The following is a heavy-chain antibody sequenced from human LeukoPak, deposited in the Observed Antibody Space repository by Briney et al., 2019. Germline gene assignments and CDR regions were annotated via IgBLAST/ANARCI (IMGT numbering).Heavy chain of an antibody. CDR2: MNPNSGNT. V-gene: IGHV1-8*02. D-gene: IGHD3-10*01. CDR3: ARGYHRYYYGSGRWYDWFDP. J-gene: IGHJ5*02. CDR1: GYTFTYFD. Sequence: ASVKVSCKASGYTFTYFDLHWVRQATGQGLEWMGWMNPNSGNTGYAQKFQGRVTMTRNTSISTAYMELSSLRSEDTAVYYCARGYHRYYYGSGRWYDWFDPWGQGTLVTVSS.